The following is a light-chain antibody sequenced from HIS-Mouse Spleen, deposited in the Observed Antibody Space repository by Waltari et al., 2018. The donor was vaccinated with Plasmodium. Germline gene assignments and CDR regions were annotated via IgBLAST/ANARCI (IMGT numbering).Light chain of an antibody. CDR2: AAS. V-gene: IGKV1-39*01. J-gene: IGKJ1*01. CDR3: QQSYSTPWT. CDR1: QSISSY. Sequence: IQMTQSPSSLSPSVGARVTITCRASQSISSYLNWYQQKPGKAPKLLIYAASNLESGVPSRFSGSGSGTDFTLTISSLQPEDIATYYCQQSYSTPWTFGQGTKVEIK.